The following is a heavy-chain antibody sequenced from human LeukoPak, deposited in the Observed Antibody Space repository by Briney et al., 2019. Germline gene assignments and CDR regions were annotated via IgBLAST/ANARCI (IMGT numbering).Heavy chain of an antibody. D-gene: IGHD2/OR15-2a*01. V-gene: IGHV3-74*01. CDR2: INSDGSWT. CDR3: VTFYETY. Sequence: GSLRLSCAASGTYWMHWARQAPGKGLVWVSHINSDGSWTGYADSVKGRFTISKDNAKNTVSLQMNNLRAEDTAVYYCVTFYETYWGRGTLVTVSS. J-gene: IGHJ4*02. CDR1: GTYW.